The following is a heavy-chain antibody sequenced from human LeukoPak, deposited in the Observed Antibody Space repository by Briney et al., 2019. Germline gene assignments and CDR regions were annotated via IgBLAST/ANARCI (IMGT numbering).Heavy chain of an antibody. CDR3: ARVRRSYYDILTGYYRWFDP. V-gene: IGHV4-34*01. D-gene: IGHD3-9*01. CDR2: INHSGST. J-gene: IGHJ5*02. Sequence: SETLSLTCAVYGGSFSGYYWSWIRQPPGKGLEWIGEINHSGSTNYNPSLKSRVTISVDTSKNQFSLKLSSVTAADTAVYYCARVRRSYYDILTGYYRWFDPWGQGTLVTVSS. CDR1: GGSFSGYY.